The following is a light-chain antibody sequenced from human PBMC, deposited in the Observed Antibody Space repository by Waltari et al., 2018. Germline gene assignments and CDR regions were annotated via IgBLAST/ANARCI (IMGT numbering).Light chain of an antibody. CDR3: QLYGSSPLFT. V-gene: IGKV3-20*01. CDR2: GAS. Sequence: EIVLPQSPGTLSLSPGERATLSCTASQSVDSNFLAWYHQKPGQAPRLLINGASNRAADIPVRFRGSESGTDLTLTISRLEPEDYALYYCQLYGSSPLFTFGPGTKVDIK. J-gene: IGKJ3*01. CDR1: QSVDSNF.